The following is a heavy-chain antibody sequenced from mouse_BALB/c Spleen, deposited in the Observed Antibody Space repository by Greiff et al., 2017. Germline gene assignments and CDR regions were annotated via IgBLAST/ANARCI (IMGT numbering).Heavy chain of an antibody. Sequence: EVQRVESGGGLVQPGGSLKLSCAASGFTFSSYGMSWVRQAPDKRLELVATINSNGGSTYYPDSVKGRFTISRDNAKNTLYLQMSSLKSEDTAMYYCARDLGLLQMDYWGQGTSVTVSS. CDR2: INSNGGST. J-gene: IGHJ4*01. D-gene: IGHD3-1*01. CDR1: GFTFSSYG. CDR3: ARDLGLLQMDY. V-gene: IGHV5-6-3*01.